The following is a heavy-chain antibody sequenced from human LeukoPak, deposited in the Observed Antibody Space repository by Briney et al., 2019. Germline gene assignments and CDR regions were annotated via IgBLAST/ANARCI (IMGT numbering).Heavy chain of an antibody. V-gene: IGHV3-53*01. Sequence: HPGGSLTLSCAASEFTVSDTYMIWVRQAPGRGMEWVSVTYGDGSGYYADSVRGRFTISRDKSKNTVYLQMNSLRAEDTAVYYCASRPSGNYPYPYFDYWGQGTLVTVSS. CDR1: EFTVSDTY. J-gene: IGHJ4*02. CDR3: ASRPSGNYPYPYFDY. D-gene: IGHD3-16*02. CDR2: TYGDGSG.